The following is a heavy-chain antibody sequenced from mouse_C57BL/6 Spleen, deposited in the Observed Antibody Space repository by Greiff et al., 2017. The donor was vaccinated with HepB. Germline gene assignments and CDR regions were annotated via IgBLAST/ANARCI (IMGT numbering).Heavy chain of an antibody. Sequence: VQLQQPGAELVKPGASVKLSCKASGYTFTSYWMQWVKQRPGQGLEWIGEIDPSDSYTNYNQKFKGKATLTVDTSSSTAYMQLSSLTSEDAAVYYCARLPFDYWGQGTTLTVSS. CDR2: IDPSDSYT. J-gene: IGHJ2*01. V-gene: IGHV1-50*01. CDR1: GYTFTSYW. CDR3: ARLPFDY.